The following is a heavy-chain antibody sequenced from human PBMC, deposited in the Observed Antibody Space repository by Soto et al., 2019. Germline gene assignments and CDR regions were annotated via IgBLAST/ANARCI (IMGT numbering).Heavy chain of an antibody. V-gene: IGHV4-59*01. D-gene: IGHD5-12*01. Sequence: SETLSLTCSVSGASINNYYWSWIRQPPGKGLEWIGFVYYTGSASTKYNPSLQSRVAMSVDSSKNQFSLKLTSMTAADTAIYYCAKYRRTDAEGYRLDFWGPGTLVTVSS. CDR1: GASINNYY. J-gene: IGHJ4*02. CDR2: VYYTGSAST. CDR3: AKYRRTDAEGYRLDF.